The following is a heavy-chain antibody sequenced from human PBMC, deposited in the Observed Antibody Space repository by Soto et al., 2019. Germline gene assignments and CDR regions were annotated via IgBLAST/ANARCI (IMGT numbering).Heavy chain of an antibody. Sequence: PSETLSLTCAVSSGSISSSNWWSWVPQPPGKGLEWIGEIYHSGSTNYNPSLKSRVTISVDKSKNQFSLKLSSVTAADTAVYYCASRFSSGWRYFDYWGQGTLVTVSS. CDR3: ASRFSSGWRYFDY. CDR2: IYHSGST. J-gene: IGHJ4*02. CDR1: SGSISSSNW. V-gene: IGHV4-4*02. D-gene: IGHD6-19*01.